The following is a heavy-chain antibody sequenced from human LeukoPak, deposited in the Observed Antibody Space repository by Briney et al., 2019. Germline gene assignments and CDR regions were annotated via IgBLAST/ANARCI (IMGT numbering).Heavy chain of an antibody. V-gene: IGHV4-39*01. CDR2: IYYSGST. CDR3: ASQYYDILTGYPYYFDY. Sequence: SETLSLTCTVSGGSISNTSYYWGWIRQPPGKGLEWIGAIYYSGSTYFNPSLKSRVTMSVDTSENQFFLKLSSVTAADTAVYYFASQYYDILTGYPYYFDYWGQGTLVTVSS. CDR1: GGSISNTSYY. J-gene: IGHJ4*02. D-gene: IGHD3-9*01.